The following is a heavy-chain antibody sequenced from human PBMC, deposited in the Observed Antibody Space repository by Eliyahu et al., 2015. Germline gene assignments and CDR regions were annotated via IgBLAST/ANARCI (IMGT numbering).Heavy chain of an antibody. V-gene: IGHV3-53*01. CDR2: IYSGGGT. D-gene: IGHD6-19*01. CDR3: VRVNGGWPGWFET. CDR1: GFPVDNNY. J-gene: IGHJ5*02. Sequence: EVQVVESGGGLIQPGGSLRLSCAASGFPVDNNYMTWVRHAPGKGREWVSVIYSGGGTSHADSVKGRFTISRDTSKNTLNLQMNSLRAEDTAIYYCVRVNGGWPGWFETWGQGTLVTVSS.